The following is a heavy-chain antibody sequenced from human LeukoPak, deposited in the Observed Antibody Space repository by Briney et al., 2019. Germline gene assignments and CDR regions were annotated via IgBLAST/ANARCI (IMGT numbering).Heavy chain of an antibody. Sequence: PSETLSLTCAVYGGSFSGYYWSWIRQPPGKGLEWIGEINHSGSTNYNPSLKSRVTVSVDTSKNQFSLKLSSVTAADTAVYYCAGGLTFRGGWYGAFDFWGQGTMVTVSS. CDR2: INHSGST. CDR3: AGGLTFRGGWYGAFDF. V-gene: IGHV4-34*01. D-gene: IGHD6-19*01. CDR1: GGSFSGYY. J-gene: IGHJ3*01.